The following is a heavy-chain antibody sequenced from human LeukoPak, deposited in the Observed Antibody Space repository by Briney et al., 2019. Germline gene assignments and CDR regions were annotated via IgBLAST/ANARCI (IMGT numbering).Heavy chain of an antibody. J-gene: IGHJ6*02. Sequence: GGSLRLSCAASGFTFSSYWMHWVRQAPGKGLVWVSRINSDGSSTNYADSVKGRFTISRDNSKNTLYLQMNSLRAEDTAVYYCARDDSSSWYEGYYYNGMDVWGQGTTVTVSS. CDR1: GFTFSSYW. V-gene: IGHV3-74*01. D-gene: IGHD6-13*01. CDR3: ARDDSSSWYEGYYYNGMDV. CDR2: INSDGSST.